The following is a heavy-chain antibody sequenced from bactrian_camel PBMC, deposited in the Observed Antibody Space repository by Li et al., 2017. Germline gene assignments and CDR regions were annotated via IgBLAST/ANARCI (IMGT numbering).Heavy chain of an antibody. CDR2: INSGGGTT. CDR3: ASDRINDIVMVVSADCGDY. J-gene: IGHJ4*01. D-gene: IGHD7*01. Sequence: VQLVESGGDLVQPGGSLRLSCAASGFTFSDNDMAWVRQAPGKGLEWVSTINSGGGTTYYADSVKGRFTISRDNAKNTVYLQMNNLKPEDTAVYYCASDRINDIVMVVSADCGDYWGQGTQVTVS. CDR1: GFTFSDND. V-gene: IGHV3S40*01.